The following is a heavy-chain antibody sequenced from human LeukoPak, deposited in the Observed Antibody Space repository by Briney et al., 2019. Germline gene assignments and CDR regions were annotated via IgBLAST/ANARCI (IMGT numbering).Heavy chain of an antibody. CDR2: IYYSGST. CDR1: GGSISSYY. D-gene: IGHD3-22*01. CDR3: AGSYYYDSSGYYPDAFDI. V-gene: IGHV4-59*08. Sequence: SETLSLTCTVSGGSISSYYWSWIRQPPGKGLEWIGYIYYSGSTNYNPSLKSRVTISVDTSKNQFSLKLSSVTAADTAVYYCAGSYYYDSSGYYPDAFDIWGQGTTVTVSS. J-gene: IGHJ3*02.